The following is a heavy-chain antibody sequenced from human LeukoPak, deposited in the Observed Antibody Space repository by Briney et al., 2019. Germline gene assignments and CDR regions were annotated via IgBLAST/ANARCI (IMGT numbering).Heavy chain of an antibody. D-gene: IGHD4-23*01. Sequence: GGSLRLSCAASGFTFSSYSMNWVRQAPGKGLEWVSYISSSSSTIYYADSVKGRFSISRDNAKNTLFLQMDSLRGEDTAVYYCLRDPAADGGSWGQGTLVIVSP. CDR2: ISSSSSTI. V-gene: IGHV3-48*04. J-gene: IGHJ5*02. CDR1: GFTFSSYS. CDR3: LRDPAADGGS.